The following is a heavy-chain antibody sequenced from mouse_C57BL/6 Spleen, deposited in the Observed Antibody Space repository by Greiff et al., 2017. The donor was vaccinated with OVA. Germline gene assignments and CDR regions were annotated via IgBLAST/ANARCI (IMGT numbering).Heavy chain of an antibody. V-gene: IGHV5-9-1*02. CDR1: GFTFSSYA. CDR3: TRDYYGSSYWYFDV. Sequence: DVMLVESGEGLVKPGGSLKLSCAASGFTFSSYAMSWVRQTPEKRLEWVAYISSGGDYIYYADTVKGRFTISRDNARNTLYLQMSSLKSEDTAMYYCTRDYYGSSYWYFDVWGTGTTVTVSS. D-gene: IGHD1-1*01. J-gene: IGHJ1*03. CDR2: ISSGGDYI.